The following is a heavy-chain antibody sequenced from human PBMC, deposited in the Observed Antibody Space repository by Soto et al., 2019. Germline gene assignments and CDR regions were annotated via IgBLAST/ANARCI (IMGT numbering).Heavy chain of an antibody. V-gene: IGHV4-59*01. CDR1: GGSISSDY. Sequence: SETLSLTCIVSGGSISSDYWGWIRQPPGKGLEWIGYIFYAGAINYNPSLKSRVTISIDASEKQFSLNLTSVTAADTAFYYCAKYTGYESLFYFDSWGRALQVTVSS. CDR2: IFYAGAI. J-gene: IGHJ4*01. CDR3: AKYTGYESLFYFDS. D-gene: IGHD5-12*01.